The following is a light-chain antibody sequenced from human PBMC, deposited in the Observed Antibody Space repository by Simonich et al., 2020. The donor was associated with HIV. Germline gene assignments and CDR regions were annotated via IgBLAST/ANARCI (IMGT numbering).Light chain of an antibody. J-gene: IGLJ2*01. CDR2: GNN. CDR1: SSNIGAGYD. CDR3: AAWVDSLNGHVV. Sequence: QSVLTQPPSVSGAPGQRVTMSCPGSSSNIGAGYDVHWYQQLPGTAPKLLLYGNNSRPSGVPDRFVGSKSGTSASLAISGLRSEDEADYYCAAWVDSLNGHVVFGGGTKLTVL. V-gene: IGLV1-40*01.